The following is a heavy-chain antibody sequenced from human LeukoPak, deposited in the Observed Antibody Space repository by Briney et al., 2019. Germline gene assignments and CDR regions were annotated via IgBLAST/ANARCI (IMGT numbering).Heavy chain of an antibody. J-gene: IGHJ5*02. CDR1: GGSISSYY. CDR3: ARDKSLWSGFLS. V-gene: IGHV4-59*01. Sequence: SETLSLTCTVSGGSISSYYWSWIRQPPGKGLEWIGYIYYSGSTNYNPSLKSRVTISVDTSKSQFSLKLSSVTAADTAVYYCARDKSLWSGFLSWGQGTLVTVSS. D-gene: IGHD3-3*01. CDR2: IYYSGST.